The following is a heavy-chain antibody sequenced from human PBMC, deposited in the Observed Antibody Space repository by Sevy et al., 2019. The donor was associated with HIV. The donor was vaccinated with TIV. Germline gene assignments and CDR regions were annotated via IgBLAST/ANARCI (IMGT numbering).Heavy chain of an antibody. D-gene: IGHD2-2*01. CDR3: AKVDVVVPVADYGLDV. Sequence: GGSPRLSCAASGFTFSNYAMSWVRQAPGKGLEWVSSISRSGGSTYYADSVKGRVTISRDNSKNTLYLQMNSLRAEETAVYYCAKVDVVVPVADYGLDVWGQGTTVTVSS. CDR2: ISRSGGST. J-gene: IGHJ6*02. CDR1: GFTFSNYA. V-gene: IGHV3-23*01.